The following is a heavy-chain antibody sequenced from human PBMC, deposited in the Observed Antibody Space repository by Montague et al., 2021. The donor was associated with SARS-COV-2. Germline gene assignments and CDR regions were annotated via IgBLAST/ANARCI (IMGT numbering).Heavy chain of an antibody. CDR3: AREIGLVTIFGVVTISGWFDP. D-gene: IGHD3-3*01. Sequence: TLSLTCTVSGGSISSGSYYWSWIRQPAGRGLEWIGRIYTSGSTNYNPSLKSRVTISVDTSKNQFSLKLRSVTAADTAVYYCAREIGLVTIFGVVTISGWFDPWGQGTLVTVSS. CDR2: IYTSGST. J-gene: IGHJ5*02. CDR1: GGSISSGSYY. V-gene: IGHV4-61*02.